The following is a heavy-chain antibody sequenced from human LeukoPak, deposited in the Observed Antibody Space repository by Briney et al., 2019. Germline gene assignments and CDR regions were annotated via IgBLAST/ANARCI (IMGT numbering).Heavy chain of an antibody. Sequence: PGGSLRLSCAASGFTFSSYSMNWVRQAPGKGLEWVSAISGDSRYIYYADSVRGRFTFSRDNAENSLYLQMNSLRVEDTAVYYCARAPTVLVGYCSSSSCQADYWGQGTLVTVSS. D-gene: IGHD2-2*01. J-gene: IGHJ4*02. V-gene: IGHV3-21*01. CDR2: ISGDSRYI. CDR3: ARAPTVLVGYCSSSSCQADY. CDR1: GFTFSSYS.